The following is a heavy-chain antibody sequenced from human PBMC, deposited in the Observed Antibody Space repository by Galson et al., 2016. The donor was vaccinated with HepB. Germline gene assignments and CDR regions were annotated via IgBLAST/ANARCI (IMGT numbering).Heavy chain of an antibody. V-gene: IGHV2-5*02. Sequence: PALVKPTQTLTLTCTFSGFALTASGVGVGWLRQPPGKAPEWLALIYWDDEKTYNPSLRNRLAITKDTSKKQVVLKMTNMNPVDAATYFCAHGELRYGDSTVFDYWGQGALVTVSS. D-gene: IGHD4-17*01. J-gene: IGHJ4*02. CDR3: AHGELRYGDSTVFDY. CDR1: GFALTASGVG. CDR2: IYWDDEK.